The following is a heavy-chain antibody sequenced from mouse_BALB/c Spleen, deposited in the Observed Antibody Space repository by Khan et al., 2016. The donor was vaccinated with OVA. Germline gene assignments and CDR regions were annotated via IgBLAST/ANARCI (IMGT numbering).Heavy chain of an antibody. Sequence: EVELVESGGGLVKPGGSLKLSCAASGFTFSDYYMYWVRQTPEKRLEWIATISDGGNYTYYPDSVKGRFTISRDDAKNNLYLQMSSLKSEDTARYYCARGYYGYPFAYWGQGTLVTVSA. CDR3: ARGYYGYPFAY. D-gene: IGHD2-2*01. CDR1: GFTFSDYY. V-gene: IGHV5-4*02. J-gene: IGHJ3*01. CDR2: ISDGGNYT.